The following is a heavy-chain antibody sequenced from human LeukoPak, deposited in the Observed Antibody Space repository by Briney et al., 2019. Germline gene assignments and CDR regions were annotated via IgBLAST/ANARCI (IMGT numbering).Heavy chain of an antibody. CDR3: ARGGGDSRGYYTVQFDY. CDR1: GGSISSYY. D-gene: IGHD3-22*01. V-gene: IGHV4-4*07. Sequence: SETLTLTCTVSGGSISSYYWSWLRQPAGKGLEWVRSISTGGSTNYNPSLKSRVTMSVATSKNQFSLKLSSVTAADTAVYYCARGGGDSRGYYTVQFDYWGQGTLVTVSS. CDR2: ISTGGST. J-gene: IGHJ4*02.